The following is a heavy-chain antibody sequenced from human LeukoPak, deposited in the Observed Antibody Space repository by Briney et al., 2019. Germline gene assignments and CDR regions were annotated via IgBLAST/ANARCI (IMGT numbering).Heavy chain of an antibody. J-gene: IGHJ6*03. V-gene: IGHV1-69*13. CDR1: GGTFSSYA. CDR3: ARDRVVVPAAIGGENYYYMDV. D-gene: IGHD2-2*01. Sequence: SVKVSCKASGGTFSSYAISWVRQAPGQGLAWMGGIIPIFGTANYAQKFQGRVTITADESTSTAYMELSSLRSEDTAVYYCARDRVVVPAAIGGENYYYMDVWGKGTTVTVSS. CDR2: IIPIFGTA.